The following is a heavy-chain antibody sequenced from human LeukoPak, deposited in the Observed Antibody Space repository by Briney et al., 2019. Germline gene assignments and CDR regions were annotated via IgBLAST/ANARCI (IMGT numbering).Heavy chain of an antibody. CDR3: ARLTTMTTTGGPFDY. Sequence: GGSLRLSCAASGFTFSSYEMNWVRQAPGKGLEWVSYITSSGNTIYYADSVKGRFTISRDNAKNSLYLQMNSLRAEDTAVYYCARLTTMTTTGGPFDYWGQGTLVTVFS. J-gene: IGHJ4*02. CDR2: ITSSGNTI. D-gene: IGHD4-17*01. V-gene: IGHV3-48*03. CDR1: GFTFSSYE.